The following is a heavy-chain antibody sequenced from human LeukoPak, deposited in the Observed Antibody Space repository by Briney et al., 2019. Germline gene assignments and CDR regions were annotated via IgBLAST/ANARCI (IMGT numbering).Heavy chain of an antibody. CDR2: INHSGST. CDR3: AARYYDFWSGYYTGDY. J-gene: IGHJ4*02. Sequence: SETLSLTCAVYGGSFSGYYWSWIRQPPGKGLEWIGEINHSGSTNYNPSLKGRVTISVDTSKNQFSLKLSSVTAADTAVYCCAARYYDFWSGYYTGDYWGQGTLVTVSS. D-gene: IGHD3-3*01. V-gene: IGHV4-34*01. CDR1: GGSFSGYY.